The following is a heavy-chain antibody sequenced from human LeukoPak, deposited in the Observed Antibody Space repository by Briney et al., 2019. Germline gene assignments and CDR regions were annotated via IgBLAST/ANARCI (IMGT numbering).Heavy chain of an antibody. Sequence: PSETLSLTCTVSGGSIGSYYWSWIRQPPGKGLEWIGYIYYSGSTNYNPSLKSRVTISVDTSKNQFSLKLSSVTAADTAVYYCARDSGGMDVWGQGTTVTVSS. V-gene: IGHV4-59*01. J-gene: IGHJ6*02. CDR2: IYYSGST. CDR1: GGSIGSYY. D-gene: IGHD7-27*01. CDR3: ARDSGGMDV.